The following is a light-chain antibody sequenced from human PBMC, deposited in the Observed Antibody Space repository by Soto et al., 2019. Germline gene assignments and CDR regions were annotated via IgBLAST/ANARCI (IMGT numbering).Light chain of an antibody. Sequence: EVVMTQSPATLSVSPGERATLSCTASQSVTSNYLAWYQQKPGQAPRLLIYGVSSRATGVPDRFSGSGSGTDFTLTICRLEPEDFAVYSCQQYNDWPLTFGQGTKVEVK. CDR1: QSVTSNY. CDR3: QQYNDWPLT. CDR2: GVS. J-gene: IGKJ1*01. V-gene: IGKV3-20*01.